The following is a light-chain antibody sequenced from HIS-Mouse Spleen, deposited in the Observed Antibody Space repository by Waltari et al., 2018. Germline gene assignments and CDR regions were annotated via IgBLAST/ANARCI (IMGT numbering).Light chain of an antibody. J-gene: IGLJ2*01. CDR1: SSDVGSYNL. CDR3: CSYAGSSTSVV. CDR2: EGS. V-gene: IGLV2-23*01. Sequence: QSALTQPASVSGSPGQSITISCTGTSSDVGSYNLVSWYQQHPGKAPKLMIYEGSKRPSWVSNLFSGSKSGNTASLTISGLQAEDEADYYCCSYAGSSTSVVFGGGTKLTVL.